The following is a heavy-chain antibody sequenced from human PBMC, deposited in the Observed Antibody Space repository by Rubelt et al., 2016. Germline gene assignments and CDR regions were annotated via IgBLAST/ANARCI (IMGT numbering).Heavy chain of an antibody. Sequence: QVQVQESGPGLVKPSETLSLTCTVSGYSIISGYYWGWVRQPPGRGLEGIASIYYRGSTYYNPSLRSRVTISLDTSGNQFSLKLSSVTAADTAVYYCARAHDSSGYNWFDPWGQGTLVTVSS. D-gene: IGHD3-22*01. V-gene: IGHV4-38-2*02. CDR1: GYSIISGYY. J-gene: IGHJ5*02. CDR2: IYYRGST. CDR3: ARAHDSSGYNWFDP.